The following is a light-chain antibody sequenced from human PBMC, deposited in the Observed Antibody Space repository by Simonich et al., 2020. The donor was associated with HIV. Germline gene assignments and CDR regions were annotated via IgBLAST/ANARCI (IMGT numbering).Light chain of an antibody. CDR3: GTWDSSLGAVV. V-gene: IGLV1-51*01. J-gene: IGLJ2*01. Sequence: QSVLTQPPSVSAAPGQKVTISCSGSSSKIGNNYVSWYQQLPGTAPKLLSYDNNKRPSGIPDRFSGSKSGTSATLAITGLQTGDEADYYCGTWDSSLGAVVFGGGTKLTVL. CDR2: DNN. CDR1: SSKIGNNY.